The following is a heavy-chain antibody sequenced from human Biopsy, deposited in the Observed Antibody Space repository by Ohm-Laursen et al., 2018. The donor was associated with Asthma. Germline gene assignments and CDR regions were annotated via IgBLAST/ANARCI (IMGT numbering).Heavy chain of an antibody. D-gene: IGHD2-15*01. Sequence: TLSLTWTVSGGSVSSGSYYWSWIRQPPGKGLAWVSYISYSGSTDYNPSLKSRLTISMDTSKNQFSLKLSSVTAAGTAVYYCARVPTTLRYFDLWGRSTLVTVSS. J-gene: IGHJ2*01. CDR3: ARVPTTLRYFDL. V-gene: IGHV4-61*01. CDR1: GGSVSSGSYY. CDR2: ISYSGST.